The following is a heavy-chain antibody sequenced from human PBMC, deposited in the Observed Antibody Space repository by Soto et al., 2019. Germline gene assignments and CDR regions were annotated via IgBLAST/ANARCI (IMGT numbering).Heavy chain of an antibody. CDR2: TSSRSSTI. CDR3: ARAIAVGSTSLDY. D-gene: IGHD6-19*01. J-gene: IGHJ4*02. V-gene: IGHV3-48*02. CDR1: GLSFSTYN. Sequence: PGGSLRLSCAASGLSFSTYNMNWVRQAPGRGLEWVSYTSSRSSTIYHADSVKGRFTISRDNAKNSLYLQMDSLRDEDTAVYFCARAIAVGSTSLDYWGLGTRVTVSS.